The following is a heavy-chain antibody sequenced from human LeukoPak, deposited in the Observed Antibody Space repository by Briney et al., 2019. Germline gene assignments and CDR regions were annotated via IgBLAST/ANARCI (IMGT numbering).Heavy chain of an antibody. D-gene: IGHD1-26*01. J-gene: IGHJ4*02. CDR2: TRYDGSNE. CDR1: GFSFSSYG. CDR3: ARTSQWELFDY. Sequence: GGSLRLSCAASGFSFSSYGMHWVRQAPGKGLEWVAFTRYDGSNEYYGDSVKGRFTISRDNSKNTLYLQMSSLRAEDTAVYYCARTSQWELFDYFGQGTLVTVSS. V-gene: IGHV3-30*02.